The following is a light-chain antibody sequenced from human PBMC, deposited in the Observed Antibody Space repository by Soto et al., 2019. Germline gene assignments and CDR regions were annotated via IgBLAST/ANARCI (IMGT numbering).Light chain of an antibody. CDR3: QQRGSSPIP. CDR1: QSVSSN. CDR2: GAS. J-gene: IGKJ5*01. Sequence: IGMSQSAATVSLSPGKRATLSCRASQSVSSNLAWYQQKPGQAPRLLIYGASMRATGIPDRFIGSVSGTDFTLTISRLEPEDFAVYYCQQRGSSPIPFAQGTRLEIK. V-gene: IGKV3D-20*02.